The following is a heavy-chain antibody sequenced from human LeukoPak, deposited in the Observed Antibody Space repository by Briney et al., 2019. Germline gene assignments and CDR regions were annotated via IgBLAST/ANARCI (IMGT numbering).Heavy chain of an antibody. V-gene: IGHV3-49*03. J-gene: IGHJ6*02. D-gene: IGHD6-13*01. Sequence: GGSLRLSCEASGFSLSSYAFHWFRQAPGKGLEWVGFIRSKAYGGTTEYAASVKGRFTISRDDSKSIAYLQMNSLKTEDTAVYYCTREFSSSWSEGPEHYGMDVWGQGTTVTVSS. CDR3: TREFSSSWSEGPEHYGMDV. CDR1: GFSLSSYA. CDR2: IRSKAYGGTT.